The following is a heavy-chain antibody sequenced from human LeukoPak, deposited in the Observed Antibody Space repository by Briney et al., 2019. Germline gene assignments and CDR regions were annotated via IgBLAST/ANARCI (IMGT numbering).Heavy chain of an antibody. CDR3: AKDSAYSSSSDYFDY. J-gene: IGHJ4*02. V-gene: IGHV3-53*01. D-gene: IGHD6-6*01. Sequence: GGSLRLSCAASGFTVSSNYMSWVRQAPGKGLEWVSVIYSGGSTYYADSVKGRFTISRDNSKNTLYLQMNSLRAEDTAVYYCAKDSAYSSSSDYFDYWGQGTLVTVSS. CDR2: IYSGGST. CDR1: GFTVSSNY.